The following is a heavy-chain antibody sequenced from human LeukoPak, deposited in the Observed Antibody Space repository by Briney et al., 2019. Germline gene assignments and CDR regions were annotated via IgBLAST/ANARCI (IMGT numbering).Heavy chain of an antibody. J-gene: IGHJ4*02. Sequence: SETLSLTCIVSGDSISSDYWSWIRQSPGKGLEWIGYINYSGSSEYKHSLKSRVTISVDRSKNQVSLRMGSVTAADTAVYYCARLDCISDTCYNYWALGALVTVSS. CDR1: GDSISSDY. V-gene: IGHV4-59*08. CDR3: ARLDCISDTCYNY. D-gene: IGHD2-21*01. CDR2: INYSGSS.